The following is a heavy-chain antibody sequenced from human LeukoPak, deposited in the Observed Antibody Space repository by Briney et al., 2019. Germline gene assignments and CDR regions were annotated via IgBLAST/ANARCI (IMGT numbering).Heavy chain of an antibody. J-gene: IGHJ4*02. CDR1: GFTISSYE. CDR2: ISSSGTTI. D-gene: IGHD1-26*01. V-gene: IGHV3-48*03. Sequence: PGGSLRLSCAASGFTISSYEMNWVRQAPGKGLEWVSFISSSGTTINQPDSVKGRFTISRDNAKNSVHLQMDNLRVEDTAVYYCARGWDRAHPTGFEFDVWGQGTLVTVSS. CDR3: ARGWDRAHPTGFEFDV.